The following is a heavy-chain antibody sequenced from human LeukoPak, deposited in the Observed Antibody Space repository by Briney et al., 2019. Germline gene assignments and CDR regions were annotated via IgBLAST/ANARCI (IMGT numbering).Heavy chain of an antibody. CDR1: GGTFSSYA. Sequence: GASVKVSCKASGGTFSSYAISWVRQATGQGLEWMGWMNPNSGNTGYAQKFQGRVTMTRNTSISTAYMELSSLRSEDTAVYYCARGLVSSGIDYWGQGTLVTVSS. V-gene: IGHV1-8*02. J-gene: IGHJ4*02. D-gene: IGHD3-22*01. CDR3: ARGLVSSGIDY. CDR2: MNPNSGNT.